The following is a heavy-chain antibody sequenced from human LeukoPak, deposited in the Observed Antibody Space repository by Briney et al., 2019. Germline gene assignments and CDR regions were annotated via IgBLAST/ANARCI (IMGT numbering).Heavy chain of an antibody. Sequence: GGSLRLSCAASGFTFSSYNMQWVRQPPGRGLEWVSCIHSSTIYKYFADSLKGRFIISRDNTKSSLYLQMNGLRAEDTAVYYCARAANNSDAFDVWGQGTMVTVSS. D-gene: IGHD1-20*01. V-gene: IGHV3-21*01. CDR1: GFTFSSYN. CDR2: IHSSTIYK. CDR3: ARAANNSDAFDV. J-gene: IGHJ3*01.